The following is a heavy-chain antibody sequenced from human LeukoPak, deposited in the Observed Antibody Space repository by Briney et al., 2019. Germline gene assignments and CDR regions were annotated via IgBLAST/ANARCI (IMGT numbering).Heavy chain of an antibody. CDR3: ARNPPRGIVVVADAFDI. V-gene: IGHV4-34*01. Sequence: PSETLSLACAVYGGSFSGYYWSWIRQPPGKGLEWIGEINHSGSTNYNPSLKSRVTISVDTSKNQFSLKLSSVTAADTAVYYCARNPPRGIVVVADAFDIWGQGTIVTVSS. D-gene: IGHD3-22*01. CDR2: INHSGST. CDR1: GGSFSGYY. J-gene: IGHJ3*02.